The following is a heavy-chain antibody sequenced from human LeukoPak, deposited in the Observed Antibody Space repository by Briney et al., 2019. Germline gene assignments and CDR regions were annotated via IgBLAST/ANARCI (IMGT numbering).Heavy chain of an antibody. V-gene: IGHV3-11*04. Sequence: PGGSLRLSCAASGFTFSDYYMSWIRQAPGKGLEWVSYISSSGSTIYYADSVKGRFTISRDNAKHSLYLQMNSLRAEDTAVYYCARRRWIQLWLLVPKGAFDIWGQGTMVTVSS. CDR3: ARRRWIQLWLLVPKGAFDI. CDR1: GFTFSDYY. CDR2: ISSSGSTI. D-gene: IGHD5-18*01. J-gene: IGHJ3*02.